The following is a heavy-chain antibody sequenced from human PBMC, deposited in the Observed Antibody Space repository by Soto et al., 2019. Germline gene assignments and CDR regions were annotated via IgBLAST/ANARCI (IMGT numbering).Heavy chain of an antibody. V-gene: IGHV1-69*13. CDR3: AWPRGLVDNFYYYGMNV. D-gene: IGHD5-12*01. Sequence: SVKVSCKASGDSCRSYSLSWVRQAPGQGLEWIGGVIPSFGTRNYAPKFHGRLTISADESTSTVSMDLSSLSSEDTAVYSCAWPRGLVDNFYYYGMNVWAKCSTVTV. J-gene: IGHJ6*04. CDR2: VIPSFGTR. CDR1: GDSCRSYS.